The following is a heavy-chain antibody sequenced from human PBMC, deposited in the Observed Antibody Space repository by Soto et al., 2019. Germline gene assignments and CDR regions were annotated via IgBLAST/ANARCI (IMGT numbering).Heavy chain of an antibody. D-gene: IGHD6-13*01. J-gene: IGHJ4*02. CDR3: ARAAAGNSPFDY. CDR1: GFTFSSYG. CDR2: IWYDGSDK. V-gene: IGHV3-33*01. Sequence: QVELVESGGGVVQPGRSLRLSCAASGFTFSSYGMHWVRQAPGKGLDWVAVIWYDGSDKYYADSVKGRFTISRDNSRNTLYLQINSLRDEDTAMYYCARAAAGNSPFDYWGQGTLVTVSS.